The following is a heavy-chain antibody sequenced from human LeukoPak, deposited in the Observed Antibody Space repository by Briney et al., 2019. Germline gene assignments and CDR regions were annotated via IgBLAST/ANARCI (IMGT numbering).Heavy chain of an antibody. D-gene: IGHD3-3*02. J-gene: IGHJ4*02. Sequence: ASVKVSCKTSGYTFTSQGIYWVRQAPGQGLEYMGWISPYNGNTNYAQKLQGRVFMTTDTSTDTAYMELRSLRSDDTAVYYCAREWPHFGDYWGQGALVTVSS. CDR1: GYTFTSQG. CDR2: ISPYNGNT. V-gene: IGHV1-18*01. CDR3: AREWPHFGDY.